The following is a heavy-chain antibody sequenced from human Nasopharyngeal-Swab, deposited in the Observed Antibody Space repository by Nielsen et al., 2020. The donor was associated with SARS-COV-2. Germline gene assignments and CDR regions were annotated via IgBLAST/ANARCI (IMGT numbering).Heavy chain of an antibody. J-gene: IGHJ6*02. D-gene: IGHD3-3*01. Sequence: GGSLRLSWAASGFSFNNYNFNWVRPAPEEGREWVSSISSSSSYIYYADSVTGRFTISRDNAKNSLYLQMNSLRAEDTAVYYCARDGLDYDFWSASFMDVWGQGTTVTVSS. CDR3: ARDGLDYDFWSASFMDV. CDR1: GFSFNNYN. V-gene: IGHV3-21*01. CDR2: ISSSSSYI.